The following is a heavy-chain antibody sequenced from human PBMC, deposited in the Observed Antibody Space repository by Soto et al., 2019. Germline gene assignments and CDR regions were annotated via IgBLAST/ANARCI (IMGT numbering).Heavy chain of an antibody. CDR2: ISYDGSNK. CDR1: GFTFSNYA. V-gene: IGHV3-30-3*01. Sequence: SGGSLRLSCAASGFTFSNYAMHWVRQAPGKGLEWVAVISYDGSNKYYADSVKGRFTISRDNSKNTLYLQMNSLRVEDTALYYCASMLGSGVGELANWFDPCGQGTQVTVSS. J-gene: IGHJ5*02. D-gene: IGHD2-15*01. CDR3: ASMLGSGVGELANWFDP.